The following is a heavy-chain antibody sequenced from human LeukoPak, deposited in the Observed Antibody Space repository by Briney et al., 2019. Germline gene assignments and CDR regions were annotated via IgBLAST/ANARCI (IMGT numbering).Heavy chain of an antibody. CDR3: ARSSKSAFDY. J-gene: IGHJ4*02. D-gene: IGHD3-3*01. CDR1: GFSFTNCW. Sequence: GESLKISCKGSGFSFTNCWIGWARQMPGKGLEWVGIFYPAESRVRYGPSFRGQVTISVDKSISTAYLQWNSLKASDSAMYYCARSSKSAFDYWGQGTLVSVSS. CDR2: FYPAESRV. V-gene: IGHV5-51*01.